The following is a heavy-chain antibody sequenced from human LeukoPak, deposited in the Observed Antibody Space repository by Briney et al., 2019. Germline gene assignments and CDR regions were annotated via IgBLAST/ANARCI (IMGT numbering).Heavy chain of an antibody. CDR2: ISGSGVNT. CDR3: AKDKFLTTAKRLDS. CDR1: GFTFSSYA. Sequence: GGSLRLSCAASGFTFSSYAMSWVRQAPGKGLEWVSVISGSGVNTYYADSVEGRFTISRDNSKNTLYLQMNSLRAEDTALYYCAKDKFLTTAKRLDSWSQGTLVTVSS. D-gene: IGHD4-17*01. V-gene: IGHV3-23*01. J-gene: IGHJ4*02.